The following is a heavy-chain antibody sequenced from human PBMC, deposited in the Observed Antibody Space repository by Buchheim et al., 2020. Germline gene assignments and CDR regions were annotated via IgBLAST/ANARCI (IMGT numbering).Heavy chain of an antibody. CDR1: GFTFSSYG. Sequence: QVQLVESGGGVVQPGRSLRLSCAASGFTFSSYGMHWVRQAPGKGLEWVAVISYDGSNKYYADSVKGRFTISRDNSKNTLYLQMNSLRAEDTAVYYCAKEYYDFWSGYYQNFDYWGQGTL. J-gene: IGHJ4*02. V-gene: IGHV3-30*18. CDR3: AKEYYDFWSGYYQNFDY. CDR2: ISYDGSNK. D-gene: IGHD3-3*01.